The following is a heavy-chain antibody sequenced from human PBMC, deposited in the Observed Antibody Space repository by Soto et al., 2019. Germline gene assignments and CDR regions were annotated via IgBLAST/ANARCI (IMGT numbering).Heavy chain of an antibody. CDR3: ARGSGPMIEWH. D-gene: IGHD3-22*01. J-gene: IGHJ4*02. CDR2: INAGNGNT. V-gene: IGHV1-3*01. Sequence: GASVKVSCKASGYTFTSYAMHWVRQAPGQRLEWMGWINAGNGNTKYSQKFQGRVTITRDTSASTAYVELSSLRSEDTAVYYCARGSGPMIEWHWGQGTLVTVSS. CDR1: GYTFTSYA.